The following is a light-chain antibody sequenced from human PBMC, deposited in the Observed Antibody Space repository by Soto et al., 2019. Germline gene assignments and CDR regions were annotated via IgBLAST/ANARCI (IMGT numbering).Light chain of an antibody. CDR2: EVS. J-gene: IGLJ2*01. CDR3: CSYAGSSTFPV. V-gene: IGLV2-23*02. CDR1: SSDVGSYNL. Sequence: QSALTQPASVSGSPGQSIIISCTGTSSDVGSYNLVSWYQQHPGKAPKLMIYEVSKRPSGVSNRFSGSKSGNTASLTISGLQAEDEADYYCCSYAGSSTFPVFGGGTQLTVL.